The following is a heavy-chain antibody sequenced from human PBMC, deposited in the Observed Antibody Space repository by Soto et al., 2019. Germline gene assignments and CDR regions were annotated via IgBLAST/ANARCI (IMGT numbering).Heavy chain of an antibody. J-gene: IGHJ4*02. CDR2: ISGTTGHV. Sequence: EVQILESGGGLVQPGGSLRLSCAASGFPFSNYAMACVRQAPGKGLEWVSAISGTTGHVFYADSVKDRFTISRDNSKNTLYLQMDSLRAEDTPVYHCARAPTEYIWGSYLRYYEYWGQGTLVTVSS. CDR3: ARAPTEYIWGSYLRYYEY. CDR1: GFPFSNYA. D-gene: IGHD3-16*01. V-gene: IGHV3-23*01.